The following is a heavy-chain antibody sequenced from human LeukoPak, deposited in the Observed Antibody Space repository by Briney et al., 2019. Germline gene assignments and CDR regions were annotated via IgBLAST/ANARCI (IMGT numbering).Heavy chain of an antibody. D-gene: IGHD7-27*01. V-gene: IGHV4-38-2*02. CDR3: ARAPWGYYYYMDV. CDR1: GYSISSGYY. CDR2: IYHSGST. Sequence: SETLSLTCIVSGYSISSGYYWGWIRQPPGKGLEWIGSIYHSGSTNYNPSLKSRVTISVDTSKNQFSLKLSSVTAADTAVYYCARAPWGYYYYMDVWGKGTTVTISS. J-gene: IGHJ6*03.